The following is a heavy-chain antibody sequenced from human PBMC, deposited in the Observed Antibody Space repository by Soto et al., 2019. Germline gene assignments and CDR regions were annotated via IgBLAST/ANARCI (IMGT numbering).Heavy chain of an antibody. CDR2: IWDDGSNK. J-gene: IGHJ4*02. CDR3: ARDDEGGSYCDLGY. CDR1: GFTFSSYG. D-gene: IGHD3-10*01. Sequence: GGSLRLSCAASGFTFSSYGMPWVRQAPGKGLGGVAVIWDDGSNKYYADYVKGRFTISRDNSKITLYLQMNSLRAEDTAIYYCARDDEGGSYCDLGYWGQGTLVTV. V-gene: IGHV3-33*01.